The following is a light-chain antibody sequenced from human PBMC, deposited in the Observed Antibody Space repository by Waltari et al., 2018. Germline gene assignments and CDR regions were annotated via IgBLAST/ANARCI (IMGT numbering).Light chain of an antibody. CDR2: GAS. V-gene: IGKV3-20*01. J-gene: IGKJ4*01. CDR1: QSVAGNY. CDR3: QQYGSSHYDSSPFT. Sequence: EIVLTQSPGTLSLSPGERATLSCRVSQSVAGNYLAWYQQKPGQAPRLLIYGASTRATGIPDRFSGSGSGTDFTLTISRLEPEDFAVYHCQQYGSSHYDSSPFTFGGGTKVEIK.